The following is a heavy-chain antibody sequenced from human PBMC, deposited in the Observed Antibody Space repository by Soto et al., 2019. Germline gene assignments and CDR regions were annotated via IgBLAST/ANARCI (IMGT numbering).Heavy chain of an antibody. CDR1: GFTVSSNY. CDR3: ARWVRDTETDY. J-gene: IGHJ4*02. V-gene: IGHV3-53*04. Sequence: EVQLVESGGGLVQPGGSLRLSCAASGFTVSSNYMSWVRQAPGKGLEWVLVIYSGGSTYYADSVKGRFTISRHNSKNTLYLQMNSLRAEDTAVYYCARWVRDTETDYWGQGTLVTVSS. D-gene: IGHD6-13*01. CDR2: IYSGGST.